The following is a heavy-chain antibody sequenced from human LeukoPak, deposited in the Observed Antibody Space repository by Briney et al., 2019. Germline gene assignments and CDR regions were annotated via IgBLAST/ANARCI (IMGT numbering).Heavy chain of an antibody. CDR2: ISAYNGNT. V-gene: IGHV1-18*01. J-gene: IGHJ4*02. D-gene: IGHD3-22*01. CDR1: GYTFTSYG. CDR3: AREGYYDSSGIIDY. Sequence: ASAKVSCKASGYTFTSYGISWVRQAPGQGLEWMGWISAYNGNTNYAQKLQGRVTMTTDTSTSTAYMELRSLRSDDTAVYYCAREGYYDSSGIIDYWGQGTLVTVSS.